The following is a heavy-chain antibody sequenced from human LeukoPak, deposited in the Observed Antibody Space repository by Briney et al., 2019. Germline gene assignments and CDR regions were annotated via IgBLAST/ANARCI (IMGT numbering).Heavy chain of an antibody. CDR1: GFTFSSYS. CDR2: ISSSSSTI. J-gene: IGHJ4*02. D-gene: IGHD3-3*01. CDR3: ARGVTDFWSGYYDY. V-gene: IGHV3-48*01. Sequence: GGSLRLSCAASGFTFSSYSMNWVRQAPGKGLEWVSYISSSSSTIYYANSVKGRFTISRDNAKNSLYLQMNSLRAEDTAVYYCARGVTDFWSGYYDYWGQGTLVTVSS.